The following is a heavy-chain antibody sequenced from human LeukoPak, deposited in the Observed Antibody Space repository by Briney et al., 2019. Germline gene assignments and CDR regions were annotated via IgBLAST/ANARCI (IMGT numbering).Heavy chain of an antibody. CDR3: TTVLGYCSGGSCYSGY. CDR1: GFTFSSYW. Sequence: PGGSLRLSCAASGFTFSSYWMSWVRQAPGKGLEWVGRIKGKTDGGTTDYAAPVKGRFTISRDDSKNTLYLQMNSLKTEDTAVYYCTTVLGYCSGGSCYSGYWGQGTLVTVSS. CDR2: IKGKTDGGTT. J-gene: IGHJ4*02. D-gene: IGHD2-15*01. V-gene: IGHV3-15*01.